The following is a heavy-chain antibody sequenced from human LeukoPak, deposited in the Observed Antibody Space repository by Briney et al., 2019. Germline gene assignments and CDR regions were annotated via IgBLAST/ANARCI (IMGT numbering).Heavy chain of an antibody. J-gene: IGHJ4*02. V-gene: IGHV1-69*01. Sequence: ASVKVSCKASGGTFSSYAISWVRQAPGQGLEWMGGIIPIFGTANYAQKFQGRVTITADESTSTAYMELSSLRAEDTAVYYCAKVVLVGAIFGPGYWGQGTLVTVSS. CDR3: AKVVLVGAIFGPGY. CDR2: IIPIFGTA. CDR1: GGTFSSYA. D-gene: IGHD1-26*01.